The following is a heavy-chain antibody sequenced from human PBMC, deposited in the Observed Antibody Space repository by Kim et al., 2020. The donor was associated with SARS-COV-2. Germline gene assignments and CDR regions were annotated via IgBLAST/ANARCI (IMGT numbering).Heavy chain of an antibody. D-gene: IGHD3-10*01. CDR2: INHSGSA. V-gene: IGHV4-34*01. CDR3: AGRYGYIELWLRYSYYMAV. CDR1: GESFSNYY. Sequence: SETLSLTCAVSGESFSNYYWSWIRQPPGKGLEWIGEINHSGSANYNPSLKSRVTMSVDTSKTQFSLIIDSVTAADTALYYCAGRYGYIELWLRYSYYMAV. J-gene: IGHJ6*03.